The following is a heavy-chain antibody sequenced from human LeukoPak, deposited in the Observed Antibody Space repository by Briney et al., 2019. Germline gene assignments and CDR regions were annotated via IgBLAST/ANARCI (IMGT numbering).Heavy chain of an antibody. Sequence: ASVKVSCKASGYTFTSYDINWVRQATGQGLEWMGWMNPNSGNTGYAQKFQGRVTMTRHTSISTAYMELSSLRSEDTAVYYCAKARGYSGYDESLFDYWGQGTLVTVSP. V-gene: IGHV1-8*01. D-gene: IGHD5-12*01. CDR1: GYTFTSYD. CDR3: AKARGYSGYDESLFDY. CDR2: MNPNSGNT. J-gene: IGHJ4*02.